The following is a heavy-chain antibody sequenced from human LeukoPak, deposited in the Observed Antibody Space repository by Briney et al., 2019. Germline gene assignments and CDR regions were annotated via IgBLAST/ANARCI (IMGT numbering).Heavy chain of an antibody. V-gene: IGHV3-33*06. CDR2: IWCDGSNK. J-gene: IGHJ3*02. D-gene: IGHD2-15*01. Sequence: PGGSLRLSCAASGFTFSSYGMHWVRQAPGKGLEWVAVIWCDGSNKYYADSVKGRFTISRDNSKNTLYLQMNSLRAEDTAVYYCAKGVVAATGAFDIWGQGTMVTVSS. CDR3: AKGVVAATGAFDI. CDR1: GFTFSSYG.